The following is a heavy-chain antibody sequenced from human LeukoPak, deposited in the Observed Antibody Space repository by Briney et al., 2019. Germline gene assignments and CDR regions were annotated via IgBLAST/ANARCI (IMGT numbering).Heavy chain of an antibody. D-gene: IGHD5-24*01. CDR2: ISSSSSYI. CDR3: AKDSSPGDGAFDI. Sequence: PGGSLRLSCAASGFTFSSYSMNWVRQAPGKGLEWVSSISSSSSYIYYADSVKGRFTISRDNAKNSLYLQMNSLRPEDMALYYCAKDSSPGDGAFDIWGQGTMVTVSS. CDR1: GFTFSSYS. J-gene: IGHJ3*02. V-gene: IGHV3-21*04.